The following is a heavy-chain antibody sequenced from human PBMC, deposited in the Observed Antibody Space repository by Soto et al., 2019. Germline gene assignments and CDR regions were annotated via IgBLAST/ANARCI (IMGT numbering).Heavy chain of an antibody. V-gene: IGHV3-30*17. CDR1: GFVFTSYA. D-gene: IGHD2-15*01. CDR3: ARGGSGDGYSAYLDP. CDR2: ISYNGINK. Sequence: QVQLVESGGGVVQPGKSLRLSCAASGFVFTSYAIHWVREAPGKGLEWVALISYNGINKYYADSVKGRLTISTDNSNNAINLLINGIRGEYSAMYYCARGGSGDGYSAYLDPWGQGTLVTVSS. J-gene: IGHJ5*02.